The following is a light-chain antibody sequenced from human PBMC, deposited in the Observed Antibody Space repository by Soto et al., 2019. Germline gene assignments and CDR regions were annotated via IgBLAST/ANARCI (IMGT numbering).Light chain of an antibody. CDR1: QAIRND. J-gene: IGKJ1*01. CDR3: LNDYSYPRT. V-gene: IGKV1-6*01. CDR2: TAS. Sequence: AIQMTQSPSSLSASVGDRVIITCRASQAIRNDLGWYQQKPGKAPKLLIYTASTLQSGVPSRFSGSGSGADFTLTIRSLQPEDSATYYCLNDYSYPRTFGQGTKVDIK.